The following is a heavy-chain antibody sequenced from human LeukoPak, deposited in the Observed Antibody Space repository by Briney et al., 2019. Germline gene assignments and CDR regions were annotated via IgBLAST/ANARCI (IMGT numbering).Heavy chain of an antibody. Sequence: SETLSLTCTVSGDSISSGDYYWSWIRQTPGKGLEWIGYKYYDGNSGNTNYNPSLESRVTISVDTSKNHVSLNLTSVTAADTAVYYCVRPESVGTKYRFDYWGQGALVTVSS. CDR2: KYYDGNSGNT. D-gene: IGHD1-1*01. CDR3: VRPESVGTKYRFDY. V-gene: IGHV4-61*03. J-gene: IGHJ4*02. CDR1: GDSISSGDYY.